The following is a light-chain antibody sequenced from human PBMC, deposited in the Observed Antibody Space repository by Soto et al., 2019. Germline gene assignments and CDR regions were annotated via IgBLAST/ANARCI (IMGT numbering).Light chain of an antibody. V-gene: IGLV3-21*04. CDR2: YDY. J-gene: IGLJ2*01. Sequence: SSELTQSLSVSVAPGKTARITCGGNNIGSKSVHWYQQKPGQAPVLVIYYDYDRPSGIPERFSGSNSGNTATLTISRVEAGDEADYFCQVWDSNSDHVVFGGGTKVTVL. CDR1: NIGSKS. CDR3: QVWDSNSDHVV.